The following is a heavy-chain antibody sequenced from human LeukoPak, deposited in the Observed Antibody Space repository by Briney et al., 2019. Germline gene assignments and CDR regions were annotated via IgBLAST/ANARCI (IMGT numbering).Heavy chain of an antibody. Sequence: GGSLRLSCAASGFTFSSYSMNWVRQDPVHELECVSSISSSSSYIYYADSVKGRFTISRDNAKNSLYLQMNSLRAEDTAVYYCARYDSSGYCPFDYWGQGTLVTVSS. CDR2: ISSSSSYI. V-gene: IGHV3-21*01. CDR3: ARYDSSGYCPFDY. D-gene: IGHD3-22*01. CDR1: GFTFSSYS. J-gene: IGHJ4*02.